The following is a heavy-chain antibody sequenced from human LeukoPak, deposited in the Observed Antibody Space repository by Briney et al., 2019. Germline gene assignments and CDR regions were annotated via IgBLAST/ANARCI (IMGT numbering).Heavy chain of an antibody. Sequence: GGSLRLSCAASGFTFSSYWMSWVRQAPGKGLEWVANIKQDESEKYYVDSVKGRFTISRDNAKNSLYLQMNSLRAEDTAVYYCARGNRYSYGYGFDYWGQGTLVTVSS. CDR1: GFTFSSYW. D-gene: IGHD5-18*01. V-gene: IGHV3-7*03. J-gene: IGHJ4*02. CDR2: IKQDESEK. CDR3: ARGNRYSYGYGFDY.